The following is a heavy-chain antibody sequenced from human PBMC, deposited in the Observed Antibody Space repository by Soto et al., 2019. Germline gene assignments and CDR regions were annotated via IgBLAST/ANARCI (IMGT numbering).Heavy chain of an antibody. CDR2: INAGNGNT. CDR3: ARPIGGAIITPYGY. CDR1: GYTFTSYA. Sequence: ASVKVSCKASGYTFTSYAMHWVRQAPGQRLEWMGWINAGNGNTKYSQKFQGRVTITRDTSASTAYMELSSLRSEDTAVCYCARPIGGAIITPYGYWGQGTLVTVSS. J-gene: IGHJ4*02. V-gene: IGHV1-3*01. D-gene: IGHD1-26*01.